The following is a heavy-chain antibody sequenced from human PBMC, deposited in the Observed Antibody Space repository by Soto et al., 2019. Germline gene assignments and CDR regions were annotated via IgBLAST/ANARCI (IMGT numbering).Heavy chain of an antibody. J-gene: IGHJ4*02. CDR3: ASRDPGTSVDY. V-gene: IGHV4-4*02. CDR2: IYRTGST. D-gene: IGHD1-7*01. Sequence: QVQLQESGPGLVKPSGTLSLTCAVSGGSFTSNNWWTWVRQPPGQGLEWIGEIYRTGSTNYNPSLKSQVTISLDKSGNQFSLKVTSLTAADTAVYYCASRDPGTSVDYWGQGTLVTVSS. CDR1: GGSFTSNNW.